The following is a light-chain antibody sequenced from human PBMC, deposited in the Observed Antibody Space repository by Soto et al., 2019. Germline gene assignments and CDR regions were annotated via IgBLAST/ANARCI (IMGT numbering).Light chain of an antibody. Sequence: EIVLTQSPGTLSLSPGESATLSCRASRSLDSGQLAWYQRKPGQAPRPLIYGASSRATGTPDRFSGSGSGTDFTLTINRLEPEDFALYYCQQYGSSPPTFGQGTKVDIK. CDR3: QQYGSSPPT. CDR1: RSLDSGQ. V-gene: IGKV3-20*01. CDR2: GAS. J-gene: IGKJ1*01.